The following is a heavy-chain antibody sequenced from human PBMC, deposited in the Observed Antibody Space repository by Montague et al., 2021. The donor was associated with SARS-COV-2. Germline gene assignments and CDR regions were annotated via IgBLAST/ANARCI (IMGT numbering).Heavy chain of an antibody. CDR3: AKSAWHNWYFDI. CDR2: MPYSGST. J-gene: IGHJ2*01. V-gene: IGHV4-39*01. CDR1: GDSISRYSYY. D-gene: IGHD2/OR15-2a*01. Sequence: SETLSLTCTVSGDSISRYSYYWGWIRQPPGKGLEWIGSMPYSGSTYHNPSLKSRVSISVDTSKNQFSLKLSSMTAADTAVYYCAKSAWHNWYFDIWGRGTLVTVSS.